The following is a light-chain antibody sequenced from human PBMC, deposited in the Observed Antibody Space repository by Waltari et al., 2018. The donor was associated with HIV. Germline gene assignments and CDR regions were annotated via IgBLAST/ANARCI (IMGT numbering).Light chain of an antibody. CDR2: EVR. J-gene: IGLJ3*02. CDR1: SSDIGSYNL. Sequence: QSALTQPASVSGSPGQSITISCTGTSSDIGSYNLVSWYQQHPGKAPKLMLYEVRKRPSGVSNRFSGSKSGNTASLTISGVQAEDEADYYCCSYAGSTATMFGGGTKLTVL. V-gene: IGLV2-23*02. CDR3: CSYAGSTATM.